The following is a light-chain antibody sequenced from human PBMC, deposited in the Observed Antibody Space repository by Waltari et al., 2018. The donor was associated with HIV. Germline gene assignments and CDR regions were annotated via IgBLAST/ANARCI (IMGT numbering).Light chain of an antibody. Sequence: EIVLTQSPGTLSLSPGERATLSCRASQSVRSSYLAWYQHKPGQAPRLLIYGASSRATGIPDRFSGSGSGTDFTLTISRLEPEDFAVYYCQQYYSSPPITFGGGTKVEIK. CDR2: GAS. CDR1: QSVRSSY. J-gene: IGKJ4*01. CDR3: QQYYSSPPIT. V-gene: IGKV3-20*01.